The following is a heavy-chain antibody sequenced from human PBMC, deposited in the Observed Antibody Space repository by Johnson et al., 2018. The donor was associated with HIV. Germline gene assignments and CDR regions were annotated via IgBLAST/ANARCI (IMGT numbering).Heavy chain of an antibody. D-gene: IGHD1-1*01. V-gene: IGHV3-30*04. CDR1: GFTFSSYA. CDR2: ISYDGRIP. J-gene: IGHJ3*02. CDR3: AKGRKWNDVGNDALDI. Sequence: QVHLVESGGGLVKPGGSLRLSCAASGFTFSSYAMHWVRQAPGKGLEWVAVISYDGRIPSHADSVKGRFTISRDNSKSTVFLQMSNLRPEDTAVYYCAKGRKWNDVGNDALDIWGQGTLVTVSS.